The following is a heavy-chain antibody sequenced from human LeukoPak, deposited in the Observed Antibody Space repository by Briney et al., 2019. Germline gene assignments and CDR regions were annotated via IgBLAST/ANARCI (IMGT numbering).Heavy chain of an antibody. J-gene: IGHJ4*02. Sequence: GGSLRLSCAASGFTFSNYEMNWVRQAPGKGLDWVSYITSSGNTIYYANSVKGRFTISRDNAKNSLYLQVNSLRAEDTAVYYCARGSPGYWGQGTLVTVSS. CDR2: ITSSGNTI. V-gene: IGHV3-48*03. CDR3: ARGSPGY. CDR1: GFTFSNYE.